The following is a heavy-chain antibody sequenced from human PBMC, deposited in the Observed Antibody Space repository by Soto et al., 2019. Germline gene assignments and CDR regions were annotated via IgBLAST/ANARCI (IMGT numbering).Heavy chain of an antibody. CDR1: GYSFTSYW. J-gene: IGHJ6*02. CDR3: ARHLVVVVPAAVHYYYGMDV. Sequence: PGESLKISCKGSGYSFTSYWISWVRQMPGKGLEWMGRIDPSDSYTNYSPSFQGHVTISADKSISTAYLQWSSLKASDTAMYYCARHLVVVVPAAVHYYYGMDVWSQGTTVTVSS. V-gene: IGHV5-10-1*01. CDR2: IDPSDSYT. D-gene: IGHD2-2*01.